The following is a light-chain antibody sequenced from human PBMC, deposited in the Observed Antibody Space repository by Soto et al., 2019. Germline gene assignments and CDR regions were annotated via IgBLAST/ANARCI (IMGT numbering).Light chain of an antibody. CDR2: WAS. V-gene: IGKV4-1*01. Sequence: IVMTQSPDSLAVSLGERATINCKSSQSLLHSSNNKNNLAWYQQKPGQPPKLLIYWASTRESGVPDRFSGSGSGTDFTLTISSLQAEDVAVYYCQQYYSTPPVTFGPGTKVDIK. J-gene: IGKJ3*01. CDR3: QQYYSTPPVT. CDR1: QSLLHSSNNKNN.